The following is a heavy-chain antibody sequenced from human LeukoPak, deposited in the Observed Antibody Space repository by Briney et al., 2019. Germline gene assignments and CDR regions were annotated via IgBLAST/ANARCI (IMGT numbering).Heavy chain of an antibody. Sequence: SETLSLTCTVSGGSISSSSYYWGWIRQPPGKGLEWIGSIYYSGSTYYNPSLKSRVTISVDTSKNQFSLKLSSVTAADTAVYYCARQAGSYDILTGYYLNWFDPWGQGTLVTASS. V-gene: IGHV4-39*01. D-gene: IGHD3-9*01. CDR3: ARQAGSYDILTGYYLNWFDP. J-gene: IGHJ5*02. CDR2: IYYSGST. CDR1: GGSISSSSYY.